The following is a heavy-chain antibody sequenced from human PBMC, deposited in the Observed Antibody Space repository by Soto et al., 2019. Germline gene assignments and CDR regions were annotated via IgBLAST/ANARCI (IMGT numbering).Heavy chain of an antibody. CDR2: IYYSGST. CDR1: GGSISSGDYY. V-gene: IGHV4-30-4*01. Sequence: SETLSLTCTVSGGSISSGDYYWSCIRQPPGKGLEWIGYIYYSGSTYYNPSLKSRVTISVDTSKNQFSLKLSSVTAADTAVYYCARGEGAFDIWGQGTMVTRLL. CDR3: ARGEGAFDI. J-gene: IGHJ3*02.